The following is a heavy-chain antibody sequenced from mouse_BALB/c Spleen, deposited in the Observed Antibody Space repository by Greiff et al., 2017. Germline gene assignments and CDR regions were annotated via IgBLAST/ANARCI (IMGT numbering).Heavy chain of an antibody. Sequence: VQLKESGPGLVKPSQSLSLTCTVTGYSITSDYAWNWIRQFPGNKLEWMGYISYSGSTSYNPSLKSRISITRDTSKNQFFLQLNSVTTEDTATYYCARGGDYYGSSYWYFDVWGAGTTVTVSS. V-gene: IGHV3-2*02. CDR3: ARGGDYYGSSYWYFDV. CDR2: ISYSGST. D-gene: IGHD1-1*01. J-gene: IGHJ1*01. CDR1: GYSITSDYA.